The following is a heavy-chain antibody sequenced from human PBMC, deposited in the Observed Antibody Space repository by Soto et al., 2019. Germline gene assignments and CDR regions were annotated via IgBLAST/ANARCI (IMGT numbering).Heavy chain of an antibody. CDR1: GFTFSNYW. V-gene: IGHV3-74*02. D-gene: IGHD2-15*01. Sequence: EVQLVESGGGLVQPGGSLRLSCAASGFTFSNYWMYWVRQAPGKGLEWVSRINSDGSVSSHADSVRGRLTISRDNVKNTLYLHMDTLRAEDTAVYFCARGDCVGGTCYSLARSFYDYMDVWGKGNTVTVFS. J-gene: IGHJ6*03. CDR3: ARGDCVGGTCYSLARSFYDYMDV. CDR2: INSDGSVS.